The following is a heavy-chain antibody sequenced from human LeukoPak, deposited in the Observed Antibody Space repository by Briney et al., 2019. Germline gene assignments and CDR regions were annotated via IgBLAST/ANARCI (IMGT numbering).Heavy chain of an antibody. V-gene: IGHV3-48*04. CDR3: ARGAYAVTKRGSWFDP. CDR2: ISSSGSTI. Sequence: GGSLRLSCAASGFTFSSYSMNWVRQAPGKGLEWVSYISSSGSTIYYADSVKGRFTISRDNAKNSLYLQMNSLRAEDTAVYYCARGAYAVTKRGSWFDPWGQGTLVTVSS. CDR1: GFTFSSYS. J-gene: IGHJ5*02. D-gene: IGHD4-17*01.